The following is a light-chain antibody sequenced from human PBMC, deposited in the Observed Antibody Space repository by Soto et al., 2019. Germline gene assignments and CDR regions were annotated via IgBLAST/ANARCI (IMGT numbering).Light chain of an antibody. CDR2: GAS. J-gene: IGKJ1*01. V-gene: IGKV3-20*01. CDR1: QSVNSNY. CDR3: QQYDNSPRK. Sequence: EIVLTQSPGTLSLSPGERATLSCRASQSVNSNYLAWYQQKPGQGPRLLMYGASSRATGIPDRFSGSGSGTDFTLTISRLETEDFAVYYCQQYDNSPRKFGQGTKVEIK.